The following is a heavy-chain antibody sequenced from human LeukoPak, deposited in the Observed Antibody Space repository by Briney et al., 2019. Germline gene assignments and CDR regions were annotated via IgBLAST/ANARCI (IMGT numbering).Heavy chain of an antibody. D-gene: IGHD6-13*01. V-gene: IGHV3-48*04. J-gene: IGHJ4*02. CDR1: GFTFSSYS. CDR2: ISSSSSTI. CDR3: ARGKTAASGVFDY. Sequence: GGSLRLSCAASGFTFSSYSMSWVRQAPVKGLEWVSYISSSSSTIYYADSVKGRFTISRDNAKNSLYLQMNSLRAEDTAVYYCARGKTAASGVFDYWGQGTLVTVSS.